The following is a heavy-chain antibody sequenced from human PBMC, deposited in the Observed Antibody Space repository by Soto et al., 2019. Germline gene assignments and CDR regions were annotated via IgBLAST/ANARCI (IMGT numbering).Heavy chain of an antibody. V-gene: IGHV1-18*01. Sequence: QVQLGQSGAEVKKPGASVKVSCRASGYTFTIYGISWVRQAPGQGLEWLGWISAKNGDTHFAQQLRGRVTMTTDPSTSTVYMELRLRKPDDTAVYYCARDPPETPSDYWGQGTLVTVSS. CDR2: ISAKNGDT. J-gene: IGHJ4*02. CDR3: ARDPPETPSDY. CDR1: GYTFTIYG.